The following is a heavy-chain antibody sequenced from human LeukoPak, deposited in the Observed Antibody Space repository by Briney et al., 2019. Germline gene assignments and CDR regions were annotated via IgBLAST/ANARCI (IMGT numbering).Heavy chain of an antibody. J-gene: IGHJ4*02. Sequence: SETLSLTFTVSGGSISSYYWSWIRQPPGKGLEWIGYIYYSGSTYYNPSLKSRVTISVDTSKNQFSLKLSSVTAADTAVYYCARQPSMVRGNQFDYWGQGTLVTVSS. CDR3: ARQPSMVRGNQFDY. D-gene: IGHD3-10*01. CDR1: GGSISSYY. CDR2: IYYSGST. V-gene: IGHV4-59*08.